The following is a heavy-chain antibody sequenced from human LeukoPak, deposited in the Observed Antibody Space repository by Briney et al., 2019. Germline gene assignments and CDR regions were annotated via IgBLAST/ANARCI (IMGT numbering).Heavy chain of an antibody. D-gene: IGHD2-2*01. Sequence: KAGGSLRLSCAASGFTFSDAWMSWVRQAPGKGLEWVGRIKSKTDGGTTDYDAPVKGRFTISRDDSKNTLYLQVNSLKTEDTGVYYCTTAARYSSSWFDSWGQGTLLTVSS. CDR2: IKSKTDGGTT. CDR1: GFTFSDAW. J-gene: IGHJ5*01. V-gene: IGHV3-15*01. CDR3: TTAARYSSSWFDS.